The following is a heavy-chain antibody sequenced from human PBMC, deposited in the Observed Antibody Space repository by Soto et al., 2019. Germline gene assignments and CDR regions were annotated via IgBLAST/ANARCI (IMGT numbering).Heavy chain of an antibody. J-gene: IGHJ4*02. CDR2: IYYSGST. CDR3: ASGGGEEQQLVPLFFDY. D-gene: IGHD6-13*01. Sequence: SETLSLTCAVYGGSFSGYYWGWIRQPPGKGLEWIGSIYYSGSTYYNPSLKSRVTISVDTSKNQFSLKLSSVTAADTAVYYCASGGGEEQQLVPLFFDYWGQGTLVTVSS. V-gene: IGHV4-34*01. CDR1: GGSFSGYY.